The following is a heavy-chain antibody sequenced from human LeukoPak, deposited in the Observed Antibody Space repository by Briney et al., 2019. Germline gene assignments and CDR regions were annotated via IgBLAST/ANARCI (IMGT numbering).Heavy chain of an antibody. V-gene: IGHV3-48*02. Sequence: PGGSLSLSCAASGFTVSRYSMNCVPQAPGRGREWVTYNSSSRSTIYYADSVKGRYTISRDNAKHSLYLQVNSLRDEDTAVYYCARAFGLTDYWGQGTLVTVSS. CDR3: ARAFGLTDY. D-gene: IGHD3/OR15-3a*01. CDR2: NSSSRSTI. J-gene: IGHJ4*02. CDR1: GFTVSRYS.